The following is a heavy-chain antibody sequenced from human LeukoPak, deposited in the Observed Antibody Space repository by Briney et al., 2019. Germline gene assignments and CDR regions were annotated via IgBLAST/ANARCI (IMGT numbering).Heavy chain of an antibody. D-gene: IGHD1-1*01. CDR3: TRDRGAYNLYDY. V-gene: IGHV3-49*03. Sequence: GGSLRLSCTPSGFTFCDYAMSWIRQAPGKGLEGVGFIRSKAYGETADYAASVKGRFTISRDDSKAIAYLQMNSLKTEDTAVYHCTRDRGAYNLYDYWGQGTLVTVSS. J-gene: IGHJ4*02. CDR2: IRSKAYGETA. CDR1: GFTFCDYA.